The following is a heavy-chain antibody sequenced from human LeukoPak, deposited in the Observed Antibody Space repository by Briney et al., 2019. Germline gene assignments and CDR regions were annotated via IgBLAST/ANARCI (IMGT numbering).Heavy chain of an antibody. CDR3: AKDSGLYSRGRKISPDY. CDR2: INGSGGST. J-gene: IGHJ4*01. CDR1: GFIFSIYA. Sequence: LPGGSLSLFCAPSGFIFSIYAMRWVRQAPGRGLEWVSYINGSGGSTLYTVYVKGRFTISRDNSKNTMYLQMNSLRAEDTAVYYCAKDSGLYSRGRKISPDYWGQGTLVTVSS. V-gene: IGHV3-23*01. D-gene: IGHD6-19*01.